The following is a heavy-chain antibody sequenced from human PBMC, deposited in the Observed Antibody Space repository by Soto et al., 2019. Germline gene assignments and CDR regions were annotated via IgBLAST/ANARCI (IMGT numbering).Heavy chain of an antibody. CDR2: INHSGST. Sequence: SETLSLTCAVYGGSFSGYYWSWIRQPPGKGLEWIGEINHSGSTNYNPSLKSRVTISVETSKNQFSLKLSSVTAADTAVYYCASLYGTIRGKFDYWGQGTLVTVSS. CDR1: GGSFSGYY. CDR3: ASLYGTIRGKFDY. V-gene: IGHV4-34*01. D-gene: IGHD1-1*01. J-gene: IGHJ4*02.